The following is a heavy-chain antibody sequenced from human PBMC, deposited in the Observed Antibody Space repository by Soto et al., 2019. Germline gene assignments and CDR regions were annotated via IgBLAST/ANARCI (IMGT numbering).Heavy chain of an antibody. Sequence: SETLSLTCTVYGGSIRSYYWSWLRQPPGKALEWIXNXYXXXSXNXXXSXXXXVTMSVDMSKNQVSLKLSSVTAADTAVYYCTRVGGYYGDYPNFDYWGQGARVTVSS. CDR2: XYXXXSX. CDR1: GGSIRSYY. D-gene: IGHD4-17*01. J-gene: IGHJ4*02. CDR3: TRVGGYYGDYPNFDY. V-gene: IGHV4-59*01.